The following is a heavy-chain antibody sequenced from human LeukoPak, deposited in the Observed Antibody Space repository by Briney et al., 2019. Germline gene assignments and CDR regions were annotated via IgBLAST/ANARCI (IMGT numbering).Heavy chain of an antibody. CDR1: GGSISSSNW. CDR2: IYHSGST. J-gene: IGHJ4*02. Sequence: SETLSLTCAVSGGSISSSNWWSWVRQPPGKGLEWIGEIYHSGSTNYNPSLKSRVTISVDKSKNRFSLKLSSVTAADTAVYYCARARRAVAGPFDYWGQGTLVTVSS. V-gene: IGHV4-4*02. CDR3: ARARRAVAGPFDY. D-gene: IGHD6-19*01.